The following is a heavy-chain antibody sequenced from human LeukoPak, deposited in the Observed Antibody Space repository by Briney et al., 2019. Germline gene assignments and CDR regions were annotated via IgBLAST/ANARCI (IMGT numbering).Heavy chain of an antibody. Sequence: PGGSLRLSCAASGFTFSSYAMHWVRQAPGKGLEWVAVISYDGSNKYYADSVKGRFTISRDNSKNTLYLQMNSLRAEDTAVYYCARVPNGIAAAGLDYWGQGTLVTVSS. J-gene: IGHJ4*02. CDR1: GFTFSSYA. CDR3: ARVPNGIAAAGLDY. CDR2: ISYDGSNK. D-gene: IGHD6-13*01. V-gene: IGHV3-30*04.